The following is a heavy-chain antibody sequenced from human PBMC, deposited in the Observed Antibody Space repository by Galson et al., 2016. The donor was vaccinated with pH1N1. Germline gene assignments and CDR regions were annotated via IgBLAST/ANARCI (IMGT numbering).Heavy chain of an antibody. D-gene: IGHD3-3*01. J-gene: IGHJ6*02. CDR2: IWYDGSNK. V-gene: IGHV3-33*01. CDR1: GFTFRSHG. Sequence: SLRLSCAASGFTFRSHGMHWVRQAPGKGLEWVAAIWYDGSNKHYADSVEGRFAIFRDNSKNTLYPQMNSLRDEDTAVYYCARESFWNGAGDDDYGWDVWGQGTTVTVPS. CDR3: ARESFWNGAGDDDYGWDV.